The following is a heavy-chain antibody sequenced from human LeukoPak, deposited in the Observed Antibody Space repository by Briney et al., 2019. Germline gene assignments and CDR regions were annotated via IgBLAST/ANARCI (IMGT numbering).Heavy chain of an antibody. V-gene: IGHV1-18*04. CDR3: ARASDPTVTTDNWFDP. CDR2: ISAYNGNT. Sequence: ASVKVSCKASGYTFTGYYMHWVRQAPGQGLEWMGWISAYNGNTNYAQKLQGRVTMTTDTSTSTAYMELRSLRSDDTAVYYCARASDPTVTTDNWFDPWGQGTLVTVSS. D-gene: IGHD4-11*01. CDR1: GYTFTGYY. J-gene: IGHJ5*02.